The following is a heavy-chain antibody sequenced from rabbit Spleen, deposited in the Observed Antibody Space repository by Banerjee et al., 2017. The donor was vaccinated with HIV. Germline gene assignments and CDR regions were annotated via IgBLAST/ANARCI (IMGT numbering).Heavy chain of an antibody. J-gene: IGHJ3*01. CDR2: INIVTGKT. V-gene: IGHV1S45*01. Sequence: EQLEESGGGLVQPEGSLTLTCKASGVSFSDKDVMSWVRQAPGKGLEWFACINIVTGKTVYASWAKGRFIMSRTSSTTVFLQMTSLTAAYTASYFCARDTGSSFSTYGMGLWCQGSLVTV. D-gene: IGHD8-1*01. CDR1: GVSFSDKDV. CDR3: ARDTGSSFSTYGMGL.